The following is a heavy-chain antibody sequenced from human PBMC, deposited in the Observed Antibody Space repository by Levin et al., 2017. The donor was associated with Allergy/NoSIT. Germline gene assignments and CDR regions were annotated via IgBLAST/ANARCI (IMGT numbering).Heavy chain of an antibody. CDR2: ISWNSGNI. CDR1: GFTFDDYA. V-gene: IGHV3-9*01. J-gene: IGHJ6*02. Sequence: SLKISCAASGFTFDDYAMHWVRQPPGKGLEWVSGISWNSGNIAYADSVKGRFTISRDNAKNSLYLQMNSLRAEDTAMYHCAKDIGGQYAYAIYYFFYALDVWGQGTTVTVSS. D-gene: IGHD3-16*01. CDR3: AKDIGGQYAYAIYYFFYALDV.